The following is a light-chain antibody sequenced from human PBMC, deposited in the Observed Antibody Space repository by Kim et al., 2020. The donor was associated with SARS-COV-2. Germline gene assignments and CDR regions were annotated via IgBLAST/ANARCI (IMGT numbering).Light chain of an antibody. CDR2: AAS. Sequence: SRGERATLSVRASQSVSSNYLAWYQQKPGQAPRLLIYAASSRATGIPDRFSGSGSQTDFTLTINGLEPEDFALYYCQQYGTSTGYTFGQGTKLEI. CDR1: QSVSSNY. CDR3: QQYGTSTGYT. V-gene: IGKV3-20*01. J-gene: IGKJ2*01.